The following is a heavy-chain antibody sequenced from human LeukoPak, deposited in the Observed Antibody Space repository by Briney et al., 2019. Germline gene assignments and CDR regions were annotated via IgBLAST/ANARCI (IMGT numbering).Heavy chain of an antibody. V-gene: IGHV4-39*01. CDR2: IYYSGST. J-gene: IGHJ4*02. D-gene: IGHD2-2*01. CDR1: GGSISSSSYY. Sequence: SETLSLTCTVSGGSISSSSYYWGWIRQPPGTGLEWIGSIYYSGSTYYNPSLKSRVTISVDTSKNQFPLKLSSVTAADTAVYYCARGGPLPIVVVPAAGGFDYWGQGTLVTVSS. CDR3: ARGGPLPIVVVPAAGGFDY.